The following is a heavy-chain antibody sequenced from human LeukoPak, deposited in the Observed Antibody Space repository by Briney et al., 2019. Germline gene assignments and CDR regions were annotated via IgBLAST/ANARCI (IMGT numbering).Heavy chain of an antibody. J-gene: IGHJ3*02. V-gene: IGHV5-51*01. CDR1: GYSFTSYW. CDR3: ARVHVVPAAVLVGAFDI. CDR2: IYPGDSDT. D-gene: IGHD2-2*01. Sequence: GESLKISCKGSGYSFTSYWIGWVRRMPGKGLEWRGIIYPGDSDTRYSPSFQGQVTISADKSIGTAYLQWSSLKASDTAMYYCARVHVVPAAVLVGAFDIWGQGTMVTVSS.